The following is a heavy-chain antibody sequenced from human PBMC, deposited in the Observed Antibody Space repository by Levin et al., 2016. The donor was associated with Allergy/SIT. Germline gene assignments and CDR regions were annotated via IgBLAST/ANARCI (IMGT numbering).Heavy chain of an antibody. J-gene: IGHJ6*03. Sequence: GESLKISCAASKFTFTNYALSLGPPGSRGGTGSGSQLLVGNGGSTYYADSVKGRFTISRDNSKTTLYLQMNSLRADDTAVYYCAKLPYRLPMSGYYYMDVWGKGTTVTVSS. D-gene: IGHD3-10*02. CDR1: KFTFTNYA. V-gene: IGHV3-23*01. CDR3: AKLPYRLPMSGYYYMDV. CDR2: LVGNGGST.